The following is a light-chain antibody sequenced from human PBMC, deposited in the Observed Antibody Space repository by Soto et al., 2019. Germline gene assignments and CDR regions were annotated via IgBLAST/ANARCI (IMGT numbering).Light chain of an antibody. CDR3: QQSYNTPYT. Sequence: DIQMTQSPSSLSASVGDRVTITCRASQSISSYLNWYQQKPGKAPKLLIYAASSLQSGVPSMFSGSGSGTDFTLTISSLRPEDFATYYCQQSYNTPYTFGQGTKLDIK. CDR1: QSISSY. J-gene: IGKJ2*01. CDR2: AAS. V-gene: IGKV1-39*01.